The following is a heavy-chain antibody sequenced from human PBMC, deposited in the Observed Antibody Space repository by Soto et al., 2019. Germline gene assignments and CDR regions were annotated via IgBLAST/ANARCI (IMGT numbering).Heavy chain of an antibody. D-gene: IGHD5-18*01. CDR3: ARDVDTTMRGGFDF. J-gene: IGHJ3*01. Sequence: ASVKVSCKASGYTFSSFAIHWVRQAPGQRLEWMGWVTGGSGYTTYSQKFQGRVTISRDTSATTAYMELSSLRSEDTAVYYCARDVDTTMRGGFDFWGQGTMVTVSS. V-gene: IGHV1-3*01. CDR2: VTGGSGYT. CDR1: GYTFSSFA.